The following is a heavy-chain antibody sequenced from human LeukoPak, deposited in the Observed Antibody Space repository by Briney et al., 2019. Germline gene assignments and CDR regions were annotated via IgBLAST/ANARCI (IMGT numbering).Heavy chain of an antibody. CDR1: GGSFSGYY. V-gene: IGHV4-34*01. D-gene: IGHD3/OR15-3a*01. CDR2: INHSGST. J-gene: IGHJ3*02. Sequence: SETLSLTCAVYGGSFSGYYWSCIRQPPGKGLEWIGEINHSGSTNYNPSLKSRVTISVDTSKNQFSLKLSSVTAADTAVYYCARGGVLGLVTTPPPRAFDIWGQGTMVTVSS. CDR3: ARGGVLGLVTTPPPRAFDI.